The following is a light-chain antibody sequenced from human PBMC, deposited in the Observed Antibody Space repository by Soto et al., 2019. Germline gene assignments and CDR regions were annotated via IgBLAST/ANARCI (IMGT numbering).Light chain of an antibody. Sequence: EIVMTQSPATLSVSPGERATLSCRASQSVSSNLAWYQQKPGQAPRLLIYGAFTRATGIPARFSGSGSGTEFALTISSLQSEDFAVYDCQQYNNWPRTFGQGTKVAIK. CDR3: QQYNNWPRT. V-gene: IGKV3-15*01. J-gene: IGKJ1*01. CDR2: GAF. CDR1: QSVSSN.